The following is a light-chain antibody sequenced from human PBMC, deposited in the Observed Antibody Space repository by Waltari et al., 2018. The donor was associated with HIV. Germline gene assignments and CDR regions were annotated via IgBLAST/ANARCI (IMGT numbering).Light chain of an antibody. CDR1: QSVSSY. Sequence: EIVFTQSPATLSLSPGERSTLYCRASQSVSSYLAWYQQKAGQAPRLLIYDASDRATGIPARFSGSGSGTDFTLTISSLEPEDFAVYYCQHRSNWPPLFTFGPGTKVDIK. V-gene: IGKV3-11*01. CDR3: QHRSNWPPLFT. CDR2: DAS. J-gene: IGKJ3*01.